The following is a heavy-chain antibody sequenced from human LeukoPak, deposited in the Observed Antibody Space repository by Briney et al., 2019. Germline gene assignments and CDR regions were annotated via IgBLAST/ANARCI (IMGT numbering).Heavy chain of an antibody. V-gene: IGHV3-48*03. CDR1: GFTFVSHA. J-gene: IGHJ4*02. Sequence: GGSLRLSCAVSGFTFVSHAMNWVRQAPGKGLEWISFINHYGTIVYCADSVRGRFATSRDNAKNSLYLQINNVGADDTAVYYCARDQDWAFDYWGQGTLVTVSS. D-gene: IGHD3/OR15-3a*01. CDR3: ARDQDWAFDY. CDR2: INHYGTIV.